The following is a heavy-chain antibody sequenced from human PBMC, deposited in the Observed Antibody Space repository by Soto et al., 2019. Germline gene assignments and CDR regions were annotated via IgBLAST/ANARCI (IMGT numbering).Heavy chain of an antibody. D-gene: IGHD2-2*01. CDR1: GGTFSSYT. Sequence: SVKVSCKASGGTFSSYTISWVRQAPGQGLEWMGRIVPILGIANYAQKFQGRVTITADKSTSTAYMELSSLRSEDTAVYYCQIVVVPAAIAGEENWFDPWGQGTLVTVSS. V-gene: IGHV1-69*02. CDR3: QIVVVPAAIAGEENWFDP. CDR2: IVPILGIA. J-gene: IGHJ5*02.